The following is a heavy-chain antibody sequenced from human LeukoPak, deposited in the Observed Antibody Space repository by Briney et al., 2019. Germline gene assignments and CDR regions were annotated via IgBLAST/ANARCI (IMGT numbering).Heavy chain of an antibody. Sequence: PGGSLRLSCAASGLTFSNYAMSWVRQAPGKGLEWVSGINSGGSGARTYYADSVKGRFSISRDNSKNTLYLQMNSLRAEDTAVYYCAKKGESLDYYYMDVWGQGTTVTVSS. CDR3: AKKGESLDYYYMDV. CDR1: GLTFSNYA. CDR2: INSGGSGART. V-gene: IGHV3-23*01. J-gene: IGHJ6*02. D-gene: IGHD3-10*01.